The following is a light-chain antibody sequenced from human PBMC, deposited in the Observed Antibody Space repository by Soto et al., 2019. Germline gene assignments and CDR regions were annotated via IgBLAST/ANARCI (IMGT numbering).Light chain of an antibody. CDR2: TSS. Sequence: DIPMTQSPSSLSASVGDRVTITCRASQDIGNYLAWYQQRPGKVPKLLIYTSSTLQSGVPSRFSGSGSGTDFILTISSLQPEDAATYFCQKHNAAPLTFGGGTKVEIK. CDR1: QDIGNY. CDR3: QKHNAAPLT. V-gene: IGKV1-27*01. J-gene: IGKJ4*01.